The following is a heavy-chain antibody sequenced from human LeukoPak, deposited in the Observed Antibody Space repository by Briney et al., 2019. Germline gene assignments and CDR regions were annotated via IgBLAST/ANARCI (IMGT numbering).Heavy chain of an antibody. V-gene: IGHV5-51*01. Sequence: GESLKISCKGSGYSFSTYWIAWVRQMPGEGLEWMGIIYPDDSDTRYSPSFRGQVTISADKSISTAYLQWSSLKASDTAMFYCARQSSFGELSPYGMAVWGQGTTVTVSS. CDR1: GYSFSTYW. J-gene: IGHJ6*02. CDR2: IYPDDSDT. CDR3: ARQSSFGELSPYGMAV. D-gene: IGHD3-10*01.